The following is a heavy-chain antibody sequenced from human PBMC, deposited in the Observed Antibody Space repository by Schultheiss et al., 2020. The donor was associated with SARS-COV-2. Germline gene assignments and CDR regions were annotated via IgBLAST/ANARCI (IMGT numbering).Heavy chain of an antibody. V-gene: IGHV4-59*06. J-gene: IGHJ6*02. CDR1: GGSISSYY. D-gene: IGHD4-11*01. Sequence: SETLSLTCTVSGGSISSYYWSWIRQPPGKGLEWLGYIYYSGRTFYNPSLKTRVTISVDTSKNQFSLKLNSVTAADTAVYYCAREIMAPRGLQYGMDVWAKGPRSPSP. CDR2: IYYSGRT. CDR3: AREIMAPRGLQYGMDV.